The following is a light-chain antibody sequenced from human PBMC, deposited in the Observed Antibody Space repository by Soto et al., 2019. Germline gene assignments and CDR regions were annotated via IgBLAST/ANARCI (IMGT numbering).Light chain of an antibody. CDR3: SSYVGSNNFYV. J-gene: IGLJ1*01. CDR2: EVS. CDR1: SSDGGGYNY. Sequence: QSALTQPPSASGSPGQSVAISCTGTSSDGGGYNYVSWYQQHPGKAPKLMIYEVSKRPSGVPDRFSGSKSGNTASLTVSRLQAEDEADYYCSSYVGSNNFYVFGTGTKLTVL. V-gene: IGLV2-8*01.